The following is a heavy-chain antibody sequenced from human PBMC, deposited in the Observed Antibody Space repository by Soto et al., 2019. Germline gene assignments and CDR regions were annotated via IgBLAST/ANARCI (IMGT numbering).Heavy chain of an antibody. J-gene: IGHJ5*02. CDR3: AKEGRIAAAGRGSWFDP. D-gene: IGHD6-13*01. CDR1: GFTFTDYG. V-gene: IGHV3-33*06. CDR2: VWSDGNHK. Sequence: QVQLLDSGGGVVQPGRSLRLSCAASGFTFTDYGMHWVRQAPGKGLEWVAVVWSDGNHKFYADSVRGRFTISRDNSKNTLNLQMNSLRAEDTAVYYCAKEGRIAAAGRGSWFDPWGQGTLVTVSS.